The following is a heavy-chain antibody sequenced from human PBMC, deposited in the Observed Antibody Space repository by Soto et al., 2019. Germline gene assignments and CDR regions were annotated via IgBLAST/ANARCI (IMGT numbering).Heavy chain of an antibody. Sequence: ASVEVCCKASGYTLAGYYMHWVRQAPGQGLEWMGWINPNSGGTNYAQKFQGWVTMTRDTSISTAYMELSRLRPDDTAVYYCAREHRGITGTSDAFDIWGQGTMVTVSS. CDR1: GYTLAGYY. J-gene: IGHJ3*02. D-gene: IGHD1-20*01. CDR3: AREHRGITGTSDAFDI. CDR2: INPNSGGT. V-gene: IGHV1-2*04.